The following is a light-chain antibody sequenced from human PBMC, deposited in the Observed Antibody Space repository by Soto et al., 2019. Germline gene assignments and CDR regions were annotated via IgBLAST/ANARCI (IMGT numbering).Light chain of an antibody. CDR3: SSYSSSSTPV. J-gene: IGLJ2*01. Sequence: QSALTQPASVSGSPGQSITISCTGTSSDVGGYNYVSWYQQHPGKAPKLMIYDVSHRPSEVSSRFSGSKSGNTASLTISGLQAEDEADYYCSSYSSSSTPVFGGGTKLTVL. CDR1: SSDVGGYNY. CDR2: DVS. V-gene: IGLV2-14*03.